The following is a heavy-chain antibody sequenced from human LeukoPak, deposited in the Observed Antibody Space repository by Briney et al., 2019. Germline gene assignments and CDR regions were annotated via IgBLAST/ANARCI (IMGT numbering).Heavy chain of an antibody. Sequence: ASETLSLTCAVYGGSFSGYYWSWIRQPPGKGLEWIGEINHSGSTNYNPSLKSRVTISVDTSKNQFSLKLSSVTAADTAVYYCARQVRGCSSTSCYPHFDYWGQGTLVTVSS. V-gene: IGHV4-34*01. CDR2: INHSGST. CDR3: ARQVRGCSSTSCYPHFDY. CDR1: GGSFSGYY. J-gene: IGHJ4*02. D-gene: IGHD2-2*01.